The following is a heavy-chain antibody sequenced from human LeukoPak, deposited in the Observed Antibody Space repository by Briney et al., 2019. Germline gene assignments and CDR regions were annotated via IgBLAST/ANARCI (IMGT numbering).Heavy chain of an antibody. CDR1: GGSISSYY. V-gene: IGHV4-59*12. Sequence: SETLSLTCTVSGGSISSYYWSWIRQPPGKGLEWIGYIYYSGSTNYNPSLKSRVTMSVGASKNQFSLKLSSVTAADTAVYYCARTQYCTSSTSCYFGYFDYWGQGTLVTVSS. CDR3: ARTQYCTSSTSCYFGYFDY. CDR2: IYYSGST. D-gene: IGHD2-2*01. J-gene: IGHJ4*02.